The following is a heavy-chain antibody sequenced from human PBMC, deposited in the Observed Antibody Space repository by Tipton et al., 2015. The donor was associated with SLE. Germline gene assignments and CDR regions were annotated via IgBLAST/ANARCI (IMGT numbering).Heavy chain of an antibody. CDR2: IIPIFGTA. Sequence: QSGAEVKKPGSSVKVSCKASGGTFSSYAISWVRQAPGQGLEWMGGIIPIFGTANYAQKFQGRVTMTRDTSTSIVYMELSSLRSEDTAVYYCARDGVNPSLIDYWGQGTLVTVSS. CDR1: GGTFSSYA. D-gene: IGHD3-22*01. CDR3: ARDGVNPSLIDY. V-gene: IGHV1-69*05. J-gene: IGHJ4*02.